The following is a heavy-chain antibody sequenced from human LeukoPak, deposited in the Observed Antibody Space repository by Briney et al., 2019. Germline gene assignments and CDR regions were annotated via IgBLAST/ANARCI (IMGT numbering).Heavy chain of an antibody. CDR1: GYTFTSYG. J-gene: IGHJ4*02. V-gene: IGHV1-18*01. CDR2: ISVYNGNT. Sequence: GASVKVSCRASGYTFTSYGISWVRQAPGQGLEWMGWISVYNGNTNFAQKLQGRFTMTTDTSTTTSYMELRNLRSDDTAVYYCARDHSSSSQLFDYWGQGTLVTVSS. D-gene: IGHD6-13*01. CDR3: ARDHSSSSQLFDY.